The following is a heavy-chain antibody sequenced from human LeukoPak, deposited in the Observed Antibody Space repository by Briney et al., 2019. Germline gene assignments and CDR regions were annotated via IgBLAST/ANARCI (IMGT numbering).Heavy chain of an antibody. CDR1: GFTVSSNY. CDR3: ARTSSSWRGYYFDY. Sequence: GGSLRLSCAASGFTVSSNYMSWVRRAPGKGLEWVSVIYSGGSTYYADSVKGRFTISRDNSKNTLYLQMNSLRAEDTAVYYCARTSSSWRGYYFDYWGQGTLVTVSS. J-gene: IGHJ4*02. V-gene: IGHV3-66*01. CDR2: IYSGGST. D-gene: IGHD6-13*01.